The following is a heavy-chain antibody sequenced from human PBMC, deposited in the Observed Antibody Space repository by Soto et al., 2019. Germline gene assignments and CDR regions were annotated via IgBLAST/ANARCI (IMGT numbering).Heavy chain of an antibody. J-gene: IGHJ6*02. CDR3: ARQGSSTKYYTMDV. Sequence: EVQLVESGGGLVKPGGSLRLSCAASGFTFSTFSMDWARQAPGKGLEWVSTISSSSSATYINYADSVKGRFTISRDNAQNSSYPQMNSLRPEDTAVYYCARQGSSTKYYTMDVWGHGTTVNVS. D-gene: IGHD2-2*01. CDR2: ISSSSSATYI. CDR1: GFTFSTFS. V-gene: IGHV3-21*01.